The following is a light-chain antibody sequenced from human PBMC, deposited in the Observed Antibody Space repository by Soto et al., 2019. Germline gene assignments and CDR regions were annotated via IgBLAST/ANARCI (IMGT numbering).Light chain of an antibody. CDR2: TTS. CDR1: QNIFTY. J-gene: IGKJ2*01. Sequence: DIQVTQSPSSLSASVGDRVTITCRASQNIFTYLNWYQQRPGKAPNLLIYTTSNLQSGVPSRFSGSGSGTDFTRTISSLQPEDFATYFCQHSYSSPTFGRGTKVEIK. CDR3: QHSYSSPT. V-gene: IGKV1-39*01.